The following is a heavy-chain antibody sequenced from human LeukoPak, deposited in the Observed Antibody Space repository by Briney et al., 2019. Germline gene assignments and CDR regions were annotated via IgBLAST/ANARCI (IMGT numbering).Heavy chain of an antibody. CDR1: GYSFTNYW. CDR3: ARLNQYSTGWYFYY. Sequence: GESLKISCKGSGYSFTNYWIGWVRQMSGKGLEWMGTIYPGDSDTRYSPSFQGQVTISADKSISTAYLQWSSLKASDTAMYYCARLNQYSTGWYFYYWGQGTLVTVSS. D-gene: IGHD6-19*01. CDR2: IYPGDSDT. J-gene: IGHJ4*02. V-gene: IGHV5-51*01.